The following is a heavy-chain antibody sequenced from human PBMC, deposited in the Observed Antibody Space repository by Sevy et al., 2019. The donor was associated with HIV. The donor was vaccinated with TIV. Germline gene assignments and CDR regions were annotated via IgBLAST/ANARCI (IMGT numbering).Heavy chain of an antibody. CDR1: GYSISSGYY. D-gene: IGHD3-22*01. CDR2: IYHSGST. J-gene: IGHJ6*02. Sequence: SETLSLTCAVSGYSISSGYYWGWIRQPPGKGLEWIGSIYHSGSTYYNPSLKSRVTMSVDTSKNQFSLKLSSVTAADTAVYYCASDFIESSGYYNVYYYGMDVWGQGTTVTVSS. V-gene: IGHV4-38-2*01. CDR3: ASDFIESSGYYNVYYYGMDV.